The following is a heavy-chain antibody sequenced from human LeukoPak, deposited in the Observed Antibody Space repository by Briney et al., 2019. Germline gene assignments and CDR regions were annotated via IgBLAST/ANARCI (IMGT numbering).Heavy chain of an antibody. CDR1: GGSISSYY. CDR3: ARGCSSTSCYY. Sequence: SETLSLTCTVSGGSISSYYWGWIRQPPGKGLEWIGSIYHSGSTYYNPSLKSRVTISVDTSKNQFSLKLSSVTAADTAVYYCARGCSSTSCYYWGQGTLVTVSS. V-gene: IGHV4-38-2*02. CDR2: IYHSGST. J-gene: IGHJ4*02. D-gene: IGHD2-2*01.